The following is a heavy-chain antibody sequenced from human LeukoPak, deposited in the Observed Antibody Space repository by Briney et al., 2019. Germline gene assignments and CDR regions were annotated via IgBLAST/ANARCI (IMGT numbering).Heavy chain of an antibody. CDR1: GFTFSSYG. D-gene: IGHD3-10*01. Sequence: GGSLRLSCAASGFTFSSYGMHWVRQAPGKGLEWVAFIRYDGSNKYYADSVKGRFTISRDNSKNTLYLQMNSLRAEDTAVYYCARGGSGSYYFPTDSDYWGQGTLVTVSS. CDR2: IRYDGSNK. J-gene: IGHJ4*02. V-gene: IGHV3-30*02. CDR3: ARGGSGSYYFPTDSDY.